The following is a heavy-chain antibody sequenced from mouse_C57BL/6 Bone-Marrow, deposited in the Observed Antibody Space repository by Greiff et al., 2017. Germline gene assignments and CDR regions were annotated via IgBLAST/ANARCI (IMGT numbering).Heavy chain of an antibody. CDR2: IHPNSGST. J-gene: IGHJ4*01. CDR3: ARGGYYYGSSRYYYAMDY. Sequence: QVQLQQPGAELVKPGASVKLSCKASGYTFTSYWMHWVKQRPGQGLEWIGMIHPNSGSTNYNEKFKSKATLTVDKSSSTAYMQQSSLTSEDSAVYYCARGGYYYGSSRYYYAMDYWGQGTSVTVSS. D-gene: IGHD1-1*01. CDR1: GYTFTSYW. V-gene: IGHV1-64*01.